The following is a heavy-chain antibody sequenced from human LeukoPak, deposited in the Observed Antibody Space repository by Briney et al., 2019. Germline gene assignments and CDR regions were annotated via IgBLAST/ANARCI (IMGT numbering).Heavy chain of an antibody. Sequence: MASETLSLTCAVYGGSFSGYYWSWIRQPPGKGLGWIGEINHSGSTNYNPSLKSRVTISVDTSKNQFSLKLSSVTAADTAVYYCARARMGFGELLIDYWGQGTLVTVSS. CDR2: INHSGST. CDR1: GGSFSGYY. V-gene: IGHV4-34*01. J-gene: IGHJ4*02. CDR3: ARARMGFGELLIDY. D-gene: IGHD3-10*01.